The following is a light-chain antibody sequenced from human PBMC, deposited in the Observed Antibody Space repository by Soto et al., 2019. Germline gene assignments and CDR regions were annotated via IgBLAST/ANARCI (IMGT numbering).Light chain of an antibody. J-gene: IGLJ1*01. CDR1: SSDIGNSNY. CDR3: SSYTSSSLLYV. V-gene: IGLV2-14*03. CDR2: DVN. Sequence: QSALTQPASVSGSPGQSITISCTGTSSDIGNSNYVSWYQQHPRKAPKLMIYDVNNRPSGISNRFSGSKSASTASLTISGLQAEDEADYYCSSYTSSSLLYVFGTGTELTVL.